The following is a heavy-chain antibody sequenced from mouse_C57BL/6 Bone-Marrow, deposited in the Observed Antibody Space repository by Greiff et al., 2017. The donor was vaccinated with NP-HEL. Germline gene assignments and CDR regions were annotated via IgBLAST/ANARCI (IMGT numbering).Heavy chain of an antibody. CDR1: GFTFTTYA. V-gene: IGHV10-3*01. CDR3: VRDGSSPWYFDV. J-gene: IGHJ1*03. D-gene: IGHD1-1*01. CDR2: IRRKSSNYAT. Sequence: EVQGVESGGGLVQPKGSLKLSCAASGFTFTTYAMHWVRQAPGKGLEWVARIRRKSSNYATYYADSVKDRFTISRDDSQSMLYLQMNNLKTEETDMYYGVRDGSSPWYFDVWGTGTTVTVSS.